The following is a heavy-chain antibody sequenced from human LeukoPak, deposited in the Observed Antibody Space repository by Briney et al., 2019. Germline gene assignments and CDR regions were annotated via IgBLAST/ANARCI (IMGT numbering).Heavy chain of an antibody. J-gene: IGHJ4*02. CDR3: ARGGFSGSYDY. V-gene: IGHV4-61*01. D-gene: IGHD1-26*01. Sequence: TSETLSLTCSVSGGSISSGPYFWSWIRQSPGQGLEWIGYIWPSGSTNYNPSLKSRVTKSLDTSKNQFSLKLISVTAADTAVYYCARGGFSGSYDYWGQGTLVTVSS. CDR1: GGSISSGPYF. CDR2: IWPSGST.